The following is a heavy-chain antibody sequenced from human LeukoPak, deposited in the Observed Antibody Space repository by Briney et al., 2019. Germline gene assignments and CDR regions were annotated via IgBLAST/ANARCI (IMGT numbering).Heavy chain of an antibody. Sequence: SETLSLTCTVSGGSISSNNYLWGWIRQPPGKGLEWIGSIYDSGSTYYNPSLKSRVTISVDTSKNQFSLKLNSVTAADTAMYYCQSRFLEWLLDYWGQGTLVTVSS. J-gene: IGHJ4*02. CDR1: GGSISSNNYL. V-gene: IGHV4-39*01. D-gene: IGHD3-3*01. CDR2: IYDSGST. CDR3: QSRFLEWLLDY.